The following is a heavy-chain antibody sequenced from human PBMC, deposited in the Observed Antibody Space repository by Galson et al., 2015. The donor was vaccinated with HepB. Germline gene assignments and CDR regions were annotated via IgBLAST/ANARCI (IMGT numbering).Heavy chain of an antibody. Sequence: SVKVSCKASGGTFSSYTISWVRQAPGQGLEWMGRIIPILGIANYAQKFQGRVTITADKSTSTAYMELSSLRSEDTAVYYCARGYYDILTGTSGFPDYFDYWGQGTLVTVSS. CDR1: GGTFSSYT. CDR2: IIPILGIA. D-gene: IGHD3-9*01. J-gene: IGHJ4*02. CDR3: ARGYYDILTGTSGFPDYFDY. V-gene: IGHV1-69*02.